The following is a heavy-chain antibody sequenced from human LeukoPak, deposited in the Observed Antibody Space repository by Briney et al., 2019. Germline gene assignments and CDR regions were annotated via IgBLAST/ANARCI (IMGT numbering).Heavy chain of an antibody. CDR1: DGSVSSGGYY. CDR2: VYYSGNT. D-gene: IGHD3-22*01. CDR3: ARDYYDSSGYYDY. J-gene: IGHJ4*02. Sequence: PSETLSLTCTVSDGSVSSGGYYWSWIRQPPGKGLEWIGYVYYSGNTNYNPSLKSRVTISVDTSKNQFSLKLSSVTAADTAVYYCARDYYDSSGYYDYWGQGALVTVSS. V-gene: IGHV4-61*08.